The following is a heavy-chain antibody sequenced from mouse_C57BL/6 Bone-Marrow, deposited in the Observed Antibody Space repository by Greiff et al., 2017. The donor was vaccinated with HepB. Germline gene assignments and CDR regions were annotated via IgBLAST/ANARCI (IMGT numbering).Heavy chain of an antibody. CDR1: GYTFTSYW. D-gene: IGHD4-1*01. J-gene: IGHJ3*01. Sequence: QVQLQQPGAELEKPGASVKLSCKASGYTFTSYWMQWVKQRPGQGLEWIGEIDPSDSYTNYNQKFKGKATLTVDTSSSTAYMQLSSLTSEDSAVYYCATGTWFAYWGQGTLVTVSA. CDR3: ATGTWFAY. V-gene: IGHV1-50*01. CDR2: IDPSDSYT.